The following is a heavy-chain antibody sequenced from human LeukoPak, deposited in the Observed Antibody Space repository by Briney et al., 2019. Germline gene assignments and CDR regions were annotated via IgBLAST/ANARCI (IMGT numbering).Heavy chain of an antibody. V-gene: IGHV4-59*08. CDR2: IYYSGST. Sequence: SETLSLTCTVSGGSISSYYWSWIRQPPGKGLEWIGYIYYSGSTNYNPSLKSRVTISVDTSKNQFSLKLSSVTAADTAVYYCADYGSAEYFQHWGQGTLVTLSS. CDR3: ADYGSAEYFQH. D-gene: IGHD4-17*01. J-gene: IGHJ1*01. CDR1: GGSISSYY.